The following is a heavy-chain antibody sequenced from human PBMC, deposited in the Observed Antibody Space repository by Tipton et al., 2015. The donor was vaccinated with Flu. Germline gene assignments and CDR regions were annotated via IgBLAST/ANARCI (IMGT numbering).Heavy chain of an antibody. CDR1: GFTFSAYA. D-gene: IGHD2-21*01. CDR2: ITGNGDIT. V-gene: IGHV3-23*01. J-gene: IGHJ6*02. Sequence: SLRLACEGSGFTFSAYAMSWVRQAPGKGPEWFSAITGNGDITYYADSVRGRFTISRDNSRRTLSLQMNSLRAEDTGVYYCAKDLWFSSSDWRSDWVYRYNGMDVWGRGSTVAVSS. CDR3: AKDLWFSSSDWRSDWVYRYNGMDV.